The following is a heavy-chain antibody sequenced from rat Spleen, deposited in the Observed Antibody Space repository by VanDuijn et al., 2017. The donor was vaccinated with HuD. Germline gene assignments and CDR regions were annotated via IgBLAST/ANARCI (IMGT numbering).Heavy chain of an antibody. D-gene: IGHD1-6*01. CDR1: GFTFSDYY. CDR2: ISYDGGST. J-gene: IGHJ1*01. Sequence: EVQLVESGGGLVQPGRSLKLSCAASGFTFSDYYMAWVRQAPTKGLEWVASISYDGGSTYYRDSVKGRFTISRDNAKSSLYLEMDSLRSEDTATYYCTTALYRYWYFDFWGPGTMVTVSS. V-gene: IGHV5-20*01. CDR3: TTALYRYWYFDF.